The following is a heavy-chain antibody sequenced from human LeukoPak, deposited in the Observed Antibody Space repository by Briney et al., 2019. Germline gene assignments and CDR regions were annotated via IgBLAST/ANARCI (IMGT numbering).Heavy chain of an antibody. J-gene: IGHJ4*02. Sequence: GGSLRLSCAASGFSFSSYAMIWVRQAPGRGLEWVSTISGSGGSTYYADSVKGRFTISRDNSKNTLYLQMNSLRAEDTAVYYCAKGYFSLYYFDYWGQGTLVTVSS. CDR1: GFSFSSYA. D-gene: IGHD2/OR15-2a*01. V-gene: IGHV3-23*01. CDR2: ISGSGGST. CDR3: AKGYFSLYYFDY.